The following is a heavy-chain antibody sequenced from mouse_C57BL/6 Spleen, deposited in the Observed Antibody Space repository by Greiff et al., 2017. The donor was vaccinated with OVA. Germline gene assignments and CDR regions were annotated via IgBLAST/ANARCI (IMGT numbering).Heavy chain of an antibody. V-gene: IGHV3-3*01. CDR1: GFSITSDCY. CDR2: TFYSGIT. D-gene: IGHD1-1*01. CDR3: ARAPGSSSLYAMDY. Sequence: VQLQQSGPSLVRPSQTLSLTCTVTGFSITSDCYWIWIRQFPGNKLEYIGYTFYSGITNYNPSLESRTYITRDTSKNQFSLKLSSVTTEDTATYYSARAPGSSSLYAMDYWGQGTSVTVSS. J-gene: IGHJ4*01.